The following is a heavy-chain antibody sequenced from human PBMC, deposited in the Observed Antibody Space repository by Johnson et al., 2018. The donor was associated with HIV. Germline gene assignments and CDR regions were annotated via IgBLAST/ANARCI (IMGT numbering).Heavy chain of an antibody. J-gene: IGHJ3*02. CDR3: ARVREYDNGWPTRTGAFDS. CDR2: IKSKTDGGTT. Sequence: VQLVESGGGLVQPGGSLRLSCAASGFTFSNAWMTWVRQAPGKGLEWIGRIKSKTDGGTTDYAAPVKGRFTISRDDSKNTLYLQMKSLRAEDTAVYYCARVREYDNGWPTRTGAFDSWGQGTMVTVSS. D-gene: IGHD3/OR15-3a*01. CDR1: GFTFSNAW. V-gene: IGHV3-15*05.